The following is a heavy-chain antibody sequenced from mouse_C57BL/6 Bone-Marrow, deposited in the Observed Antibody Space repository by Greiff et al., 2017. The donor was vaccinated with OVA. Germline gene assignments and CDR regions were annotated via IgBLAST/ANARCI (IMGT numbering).Heavy chain of an antibody. D-gene: IGHD1-1*01. V-gene: IGHV1-74*01. J-gene: IGHJ2*01. Sequence: VQLQQPGAELVKPGASVKLSCKASGYTFTSYWMHWVKQRPGQGLEWIGMIHPSDSDTNYNQKFKGKATLTVDKSSSTAYMQLSSLTSEDSAVYYCAIKLPITSVDYWGQGTTLTVSS. CDR3: AIKLPITSVDY. CDR2: IHPSDSDT. CDR1: GYTFTSYW.